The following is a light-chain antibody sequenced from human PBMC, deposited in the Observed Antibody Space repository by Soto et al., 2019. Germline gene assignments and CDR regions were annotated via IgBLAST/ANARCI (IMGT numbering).Light chain of an antibody. J-gene: IGKJ1*01. V-gene: IGKV3-11*01. Sequence: EIVLTQSPATLSLSPGERATLSCRASQSVSSYLAWYQHKPGQAPRLIISGASRRATGIPDRFSGSGSGTDFTLTISSLEPEVVAVYYCQQYNSYWTFGQGTKV. CDR1: QSVSSY. CDR3: QQYNSYWT. CDR2: GAS.